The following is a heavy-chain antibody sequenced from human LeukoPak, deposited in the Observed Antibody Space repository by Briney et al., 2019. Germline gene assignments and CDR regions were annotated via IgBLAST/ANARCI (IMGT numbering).Heavy chain of an antibody. J-gene: IGHJ6*03. D-gene: IGHD6-6*01. CDR3: ATASRPGGFYYSYMDL. CDR1: GYRLTQLS. CDR2: LDRSDGEI. Sequence: GASVKVSCKVSGYRLTQLSMHWVRQAPGKGLERMGGLDRSDGEIKYGQRFQGSVSITEDTSTDTAYMELSRLTSEDTAIYYCATASRPGGFYYSYMDLWGKGTMVTVSS. V-gene: IGHV1-24*01.